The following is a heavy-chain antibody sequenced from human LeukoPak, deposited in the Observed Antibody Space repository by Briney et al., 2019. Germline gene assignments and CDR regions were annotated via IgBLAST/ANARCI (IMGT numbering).Heavy chain of an antibody. V-gene: IGHV4-59*01. J-gene: IGHJ2*01. CDR3: ARGLHHWYFDL. D-gene: IGHD4-11*01. CDR1: GGSISSYY. CDR2: IYYTGST. Sequence: SSETLSLTCTVSGGSISSYYWTWIRQPPGKGLEWIGYIYYTGSTDYNPSLKSRVTMSLDTSKNQFSLKLSSVTAAGPAVYYCARGLHHWYFDLWGRGTLVTVSS.